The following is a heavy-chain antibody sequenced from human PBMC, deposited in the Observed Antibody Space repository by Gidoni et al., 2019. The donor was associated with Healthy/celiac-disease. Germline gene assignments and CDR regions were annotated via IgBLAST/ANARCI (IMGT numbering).Heavy chain of an antibody. CDR1: GFTFSSYW. V-gene: IGHV3-74*01. CDR3: ARGTPRGRELLE. J-gene: IGHJ4*02. CDR2: INSDGSST. Sequence: EVQLVESGGGLVQPGGSLRLSCAASGFTFSSYWMHWVRQAPGKGLVWVSRINSDGSSTSYADSVKGRFTISRDNAKNTLYLQMNSLRAEDTAVYYCARGTPRGRELLEWGQGTLVTVSS. D-gene: IGHD1-26*01.